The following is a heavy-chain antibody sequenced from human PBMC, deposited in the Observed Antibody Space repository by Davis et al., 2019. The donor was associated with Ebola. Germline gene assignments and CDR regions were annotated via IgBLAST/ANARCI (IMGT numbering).Heavy chain of an antibody. V-gene: IGHV3-21*01. CDR1: GFTFSSYS. J-gene: IGHJ4*02. CDR3: ARDCSTTSCQGEGFDY. D-gene: IGHD2-2*01. Sequence: GESLKISCAASGFTFSSYSMNWVRQAPGKGLEWVSSISISSSYIYYADSVKGRFTLSRDNAKNSLFLQMNSLRAEDTAVYYCARDCSTTSCQGEGFDYWGQGTLVTVSS. CDR2: ISISSSYI.